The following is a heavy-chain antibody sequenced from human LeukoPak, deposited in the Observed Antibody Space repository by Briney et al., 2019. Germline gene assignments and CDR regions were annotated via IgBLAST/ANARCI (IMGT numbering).Heavy chain of an antibody. J-gene: IGHJ6*03. Sequence: ASVKVSCKASGYTFTSYGISWVRQAPGQGLEWMGWISAYNGNINYAQKLQGRVTMTTDTSTSTAYMELRSLRSDDTAVYYCARVYQLHYYYYMDVWGKGTTVTVSS. CDR2: ISAYNGNI. CDR3: ARVYQLHYYYYMDV. V-gene: IGHV1-18*01. D-gene: IGHD2-2*01. CDR1: GYTFTSYG.